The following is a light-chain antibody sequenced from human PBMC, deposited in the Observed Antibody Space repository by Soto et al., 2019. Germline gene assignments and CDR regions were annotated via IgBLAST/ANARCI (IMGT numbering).Light chain of an antibody. J-gene: IGKJ4*01. Sequence: DIQRTQSPSTLSASVGDRVSITCRASQSISSWLAWYQQKPGKAPKFLIYVASSLQSGVPSRVSGRGSGTEFALPTSSLHPYDFATYYCQQYNSYPLTFGGGTTVEIK. CDR1: QSISSW. V-gene: IGKV1-5*01. CDR3: QQYNSYPLT. CDR2: VAS.